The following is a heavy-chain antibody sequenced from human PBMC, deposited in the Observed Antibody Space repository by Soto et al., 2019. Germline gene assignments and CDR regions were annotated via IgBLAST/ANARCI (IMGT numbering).Heavy chain of an antibody. V-gene: IGHV3-23*01. Sequence: PGGSLRLSCAASGFTFSSYAMSWVRQAPGKGLEWVSAISGSGGSTYYADSVKGRFTISRDNSKNTLYLQMNSLRAEDTAVYYCAKSYDILTGYYLSYFDYWGQGTLVTVS. D-gene: IGHD3-9*01. CDR3: AKSYDILTGYYLSYFDY. CDR1: GFTFSSYA. J-gene: IGHJ4*02. CDR2: ISGSGGST.